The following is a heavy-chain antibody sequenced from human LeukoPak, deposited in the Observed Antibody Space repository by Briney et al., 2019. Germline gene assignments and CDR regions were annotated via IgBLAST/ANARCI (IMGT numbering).Heavy chain of an antibody. Sequence: QPGGSLRLSCATSGFPFSDFSMSWVRQAPGKGLEWISTTNSGGSSTDYAESVKGRFTISRDNSKNTLYLQMSSLRVEDTAMSYCAKQSYARSLGEGGPGTLVTVSS. CDR3: AKQSYARSLGE. J-gene: IGHJ4*02. CDR1: GFPFSDFS. V-gene: IGHV3-23*01. CDR2: TNSGGSST. D-gene: IGHD2-8*01.